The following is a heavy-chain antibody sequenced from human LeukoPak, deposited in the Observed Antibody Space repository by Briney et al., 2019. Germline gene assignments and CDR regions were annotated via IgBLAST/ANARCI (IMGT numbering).Heavy chain of an antibody. D-gene: IGHD6-6*01. CDR3: AREREDSITFLYGMDV. Sequence: SVKVSCKASGGTFSSYAISWVRQAPGQGLEWMGGIIPIFGAANYAQKFQGRVTITADESTSTAYMELSSLRSEDTAVYYCAREREDSITFLYGMDVWGQGTTVTVSS. V-gene: IGHV1-69*13. CDR1: GGTFSSYA. J-gene: IGHJ6*02. CDR2: IIPIFGAA.